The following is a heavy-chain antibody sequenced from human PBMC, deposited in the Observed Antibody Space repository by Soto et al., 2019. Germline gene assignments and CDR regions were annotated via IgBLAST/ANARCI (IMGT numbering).Heavy chain of an antibody. CDR3: AKDIGWLLVSYYSGMDV. CDR2: ISGSGGST. V-gene: IGHV3-23*01. D-gene: IGHD5-18*01. CDR1: GVTFSSYA. J-gene: IGHJ6*02. Sequence: PGGSLRLSCAASGVTFSSYAMIWVRQAPGKGLEWVSAISGSGGSTYYADSVKGRFTISRDNSKNTLYLQMNSLRAEDTAVYYCAKDIGWLLVSYYSGMDVWGQGPTVTV.